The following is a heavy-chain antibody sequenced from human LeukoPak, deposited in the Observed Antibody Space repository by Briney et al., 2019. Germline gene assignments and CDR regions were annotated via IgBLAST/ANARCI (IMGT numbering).Heavy chain of an antibody. CDR1: GITFNSYG. J-gene: IGHJ4*02. CDR3: AKGARLGELSLSW. D-gene: IGHD3-16*02. CDR2: IRYDGSNE. V-gene: IGHV3-30*02. Sequence: PGGSLRLSCAASGITFNSYGMHWVRQAPDEGLDWVAFIRYDGSNEYYADSVKGRFTISRDNSKNTLYLQMNSLRAEDTAVYYCAKGARLGELSLSWWGQGTLVTVSS.